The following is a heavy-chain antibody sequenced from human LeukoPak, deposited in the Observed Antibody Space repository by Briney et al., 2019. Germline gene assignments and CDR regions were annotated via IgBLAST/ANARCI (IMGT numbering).Heavy chain of an antibody. J-gene: IGHJ4*02. CDR2: IYYSGST. V-gene: IGHV4-59*01. CDR3: ARGHYCSSTSCNRRIFDY. D-gene: IGHD2-2*01. Sequence: PSETLSLTCTVSGGSISSYYWSWIRQPPGRGLEWIGYIYYSGSTNYNPSLKSRVTISVDTSKNQFSLKLSSVTAADTAVYYCARGHYCSSTSCNRRIFDYRGQGTLVTVSS. CDR1: GGSISSYY.